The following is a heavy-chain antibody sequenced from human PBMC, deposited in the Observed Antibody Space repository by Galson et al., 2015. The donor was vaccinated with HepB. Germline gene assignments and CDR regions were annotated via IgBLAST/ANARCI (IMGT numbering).Heavy chain of an antibody. V-gene: IGHV3-23*01. CDR1: GFTFSNYA. CDR3: AREGYDDYSLDY. J-gene: IGHJ4*02. Sequence: SLRLSCAASGFTFSNYAMTWVRQAPGKGLEWVSAISGNSGRIYYSDSVKSRFTVSRDNSKNTPYLQMNSLRAADTALYYCAREGYDDYSLDYWGRGALVTVSS. D-gene: IGHD4-17*01. CDR2: ISGNSGRI.